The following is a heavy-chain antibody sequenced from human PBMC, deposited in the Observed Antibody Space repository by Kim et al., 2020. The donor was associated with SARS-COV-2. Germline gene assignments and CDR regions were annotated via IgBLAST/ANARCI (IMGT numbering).Heavy chain of an antibody. J-gene: IGHJ4*03. CDR3: AKDTFYFSAGACYLHY. Sequence: GGSLRLSCGASGYSFRLYAMSWVRQAPGQGLEWVSSISGDGGATNYAESVKGRFTISRDNTKDTLHLQMDSLRAEDTAVYFCAKDTFYFSAGACYLHYWG. CDR2: ISGDGGAT. V-gene: IGHV3-23*01. D-gene: IGHD2-8*02. CDR1: GYSFRLYA.